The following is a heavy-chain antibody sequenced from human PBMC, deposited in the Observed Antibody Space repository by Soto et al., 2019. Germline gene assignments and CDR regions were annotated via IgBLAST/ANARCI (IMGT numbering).Heavy chain of an antibody. D-gene: IGHD4-17*01. CDR3: ASLYGGGAFDI. Sequence: SETLSLTCTVSGGSISSYYWSWIRQPPGKGLEWIGYIYYSGSTNYNPSLKSRVTISVGTSKNQFSLKLSSVTAADTAVYYCASLYGGGAFDIWGQGTMVTVSS. J-gene: IGHJ3*02. CDR2: IYYSGST. V-gene: IGHV4-59*01. CDR1: GGSISSYY.